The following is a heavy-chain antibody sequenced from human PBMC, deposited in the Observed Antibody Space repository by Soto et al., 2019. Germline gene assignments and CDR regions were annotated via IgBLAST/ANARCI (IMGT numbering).Heavy chain of an antibody. J-gene: IGHJ6*03. CDR1: GFTFSDYY. V-gene: IGHV3-11*01. Sequence: GGSLRLSCAASGFTFSDYYMSWIRQAPGKGLEWVSYISSSGSTIYYADSVKGRFTISRDNAKNSLYLQMNSLRAEDTAVYYCARGIHDYGDYYYYYYMDVWGKGTTVTVSS. CDR2: ISSSGSTI. CDR3: ARGIHDYGDYYYYYYMDV. D-gene: IGHD4-17*01.